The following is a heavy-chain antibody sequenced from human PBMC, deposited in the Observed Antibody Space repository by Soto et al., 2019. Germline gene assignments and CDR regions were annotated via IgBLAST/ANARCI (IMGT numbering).Heavy chain of an antibody. J-gene: IGHJ2*01. CDR1: GFTFSDYY. V-gene: IGHV3-11*05. CDR3: ARDCSGGSCYFRYFDL. D-gene: IGHD2-15*01. CDR2: ISSSSDYT. Sequence: QVQLVESGGGLVKPGGSLRLSCAASGFTFSDYYMSWIRQAPGKGLEWVSYISSSSDYTNYADSVKGRFTISRDNAENXLYLQMNGLRAEDTAVYYCARDCSGGSCYFRYFDLWGRGTLVTVSS.